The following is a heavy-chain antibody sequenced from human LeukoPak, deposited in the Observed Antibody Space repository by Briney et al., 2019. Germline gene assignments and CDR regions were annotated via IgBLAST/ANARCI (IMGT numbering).Heavy chain of an antibody. CDR1: GGSFSGYY. CDR2: INHSGST. V-gene: IGHV4-34*01. Sequence: PSETLSLTCAVYGGSFSGYYWSWIRQPPGKGLEWIGEINHSGSTNYNPSLKSRVTISVDTSKNQFSLKLSSVTAADTAVYYCARSVIGGVIVIKGYWGQGTLVTVSS. CDR3: ARSVIGGVIVIKGY. J-gene: IGHJ4*02. D-gene: IGHD3-16*02.